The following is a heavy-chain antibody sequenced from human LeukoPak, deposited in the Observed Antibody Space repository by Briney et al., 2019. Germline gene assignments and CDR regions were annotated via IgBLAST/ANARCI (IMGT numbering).Heavy chain of an antibody. CDR2: IYGNGEK. CDR1: GFSLSVSGVG. V-gene: IGHV2-5*01. J-gene: IGHJ4*02. CDR3: ARSQTSGWSLFGGYYFDV. Sequence: SGPTLVNPTQTLTLTCTFSGFSLSVSGVGVGWIRQPPGKALEWLAVIYGNGEKRYSPSLKNRLTITKDTSKNQVVLKMTYVDPVDAATYYCARSQTSGWSLFGGYYFDVWGQGTLVTVSS. D-gene: IGHD6-19*01.